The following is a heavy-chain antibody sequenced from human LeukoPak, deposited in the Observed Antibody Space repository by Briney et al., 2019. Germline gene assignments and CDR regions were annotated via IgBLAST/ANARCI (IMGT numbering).Heavy chain of an antibody. CDR2: ISDGGVNT. Sequence: PGGSLRLSCAASGFTFCTYAMNWVRQAPGKGLEWVSGISDGGVNTYYVDSVKGRFTISRDNSKNTVYLQMNSLRSEDSAVYYCAKVYSTTLPYWYAMHVWGKGTSVTVSS. D-gene: IGHD2-8*01. CDR1: GFTFCTYA. J-gene: IGHJ6*04. CDR3: AKVYSTTLPYWYAMHV. V-gene: IGHV3-23*01.